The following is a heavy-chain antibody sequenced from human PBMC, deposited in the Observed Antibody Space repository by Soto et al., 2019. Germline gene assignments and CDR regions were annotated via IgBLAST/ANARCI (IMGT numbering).Heavy chain of an antibody. CDR1: GGAIGGYY. CDR3: ARHGSGSGWVFFDP. V-gene: IGHV4-59*08. CDR2: VSYSGST. J-gene: IGHJ5*02. D-gene: IGHD6-19*01. Sequence: SETLSLTCSLSGGAIGGYYWSWIRQPPGKELEWIGYVSYSGSTDYHPSLKSRVSISIDTSQNQFSLKTMSVTAADTAVYYCARHGSGSGWVFFDPWGQGALVTVSS.